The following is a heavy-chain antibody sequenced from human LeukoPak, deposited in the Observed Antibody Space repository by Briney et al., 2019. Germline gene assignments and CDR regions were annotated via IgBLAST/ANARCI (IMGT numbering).Heavy chain of an antibody. CDR3: AKDIAFRGVIDCSDY. CDR1: GFTFGTYG. Sequence: GGSLRLSCAASGFTFGTYGIHWVRQAPGKGLEWVAVISKDGSNKYYADSVKGRFTISRDNSKNTLYLQMNSLRAEDTAVYYCAKDIAFRGVIDCSDYWGQGTLVTVSS. V-gene: IGHV3-30*18. CDR2: ISKDGSNK. J-gene: IGHJ4*02. D-gene: IGHD3-16*02.